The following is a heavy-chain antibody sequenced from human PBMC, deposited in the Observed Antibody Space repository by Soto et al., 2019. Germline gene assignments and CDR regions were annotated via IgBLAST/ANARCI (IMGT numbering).Heavy chain of an antibody. CDR3: ARVRVSVVTMVRGVIINRRNNWFDP. D-gene: IGHD3-10*01. J-gene: IGHJ5*02. CDR2: IYYSGST. CDR1: GGTIISGGYY. V-gene: IGHV4-31*03. Sequence: TLPLTCTVSGGTIISGGYYWSWIRKHPGKGLEWIGYIYYSGSTYYNPSLKSRVTISVNTSKNQFSLKLSYVTAADTAVYYCARVRVSVVTMVRGVIINRRNNWFDPWGQGTPVTVPQ.